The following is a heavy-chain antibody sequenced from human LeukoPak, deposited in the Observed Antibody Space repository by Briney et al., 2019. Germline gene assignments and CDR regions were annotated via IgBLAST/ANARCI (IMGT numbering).Heavy chain of an antibody. CDR2: ISSSSSTI. CDR1: GFTFSSYN. Sequence: GGSLRLSCAASGFTFSSYNMNWGRHAPEKGLEWVSYISSSSSTIYYAESVKGRVTISRDNAKNSLFLHINNLRDEDTAMYYCAKDEAFAWFGELLSYWGKGTLATVSS. CDR3: AKDEAFAWFGELLSY. V-gene: IGHV3-48*02. J-gene: IGHJ4*02. D-gene: IGHD3-10*01.